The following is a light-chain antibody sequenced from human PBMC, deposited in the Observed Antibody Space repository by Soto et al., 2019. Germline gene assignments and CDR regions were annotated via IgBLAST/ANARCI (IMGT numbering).Light chain of an antibody. J-gene: IGLJ2*01. CDR3: CSYAGSYTLEV. Sequence: QSVLTQPRSVSGSPGQSVTISCTGTSSDVGGYNYVSWYQQHPGKAPKLMIYDVSKRPSGVPDRFSGSKSGNTASLTLSGLQAEDEADYYCCSYAGSYTLEVFGGGTKLTVL. CDR2: DVS. CDR1: SSDVGGYNY. V-gene: IGLV2-11*01.